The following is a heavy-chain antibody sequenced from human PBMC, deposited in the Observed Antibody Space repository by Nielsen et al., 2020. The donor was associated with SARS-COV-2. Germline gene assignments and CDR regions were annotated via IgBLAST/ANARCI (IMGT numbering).Heavy chain of an antibody. V-gene: IGHV1-46*01. CDR3: TRDQYRIRGFDY. D-gene: IGHD1-14*01. J-gene: IGHJ4*02. CDR1: GYTFTSYY. CDR2: INPSGGST. Sequence: ASVKVSCKASGYTFTSYYMHWVRQAPGQGLEWMGIINPSGGSTSYAQKFQGRVTMTRDTSTSTVYMELSSLRSEDTAVYYCTRDQYRIRGFDYWGQGTLVTVSS.